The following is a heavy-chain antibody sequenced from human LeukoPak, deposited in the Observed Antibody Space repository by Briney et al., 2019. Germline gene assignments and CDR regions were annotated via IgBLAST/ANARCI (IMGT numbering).Heavy chain of an antibody. CDR2: ISSDGGIT. CDR1: GFTFSRLT. CDR3: VNQISGWVS. J-gene: IGHJ5*02. V-gene: IGHV3-64D*06. Sequence: GWSLRLSCAASGFTFSRLTMHWLRQAAGKGLEYVSAISSDGGITFYEDSVKGRFSIARDNSENTLYLQMSSLKDEDRAVYYCVNQISGWVSWGQGTVVTVSS. D-gene: IGHD6-19*01.